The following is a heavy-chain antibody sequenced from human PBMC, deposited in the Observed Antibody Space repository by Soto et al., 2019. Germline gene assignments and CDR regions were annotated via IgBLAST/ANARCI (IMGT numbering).Heavy chain of an antibody. V-gene: IGHV2-5*02. D-gene: IGHD3-10*01. CDR1: GFSLSTGVG. J-gene: IGHJ4*02. Sequence: QITLKESGPTLVKPTQTLTLTCTFSGFSLSTGVGMGWIRQPPGKALECLALIYWDDDKRYSSSLKSRLTVTXDXXKNRVVLIMTNMDPVDTATYYCAHKSYYGSGSFDYWGQGTLVTVAS. CDR3: AHKSYYGSGSFDY. CDR2: IYWDDDK.